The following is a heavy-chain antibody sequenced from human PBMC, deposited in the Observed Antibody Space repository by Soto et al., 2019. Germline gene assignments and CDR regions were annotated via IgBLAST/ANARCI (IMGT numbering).Heavy chain of an antibody. CDR2: ISYRGSA. CDR1: GGSISSGNYY. V-gene: IGHV4-30-4*01. Sequence: QVQLQESGPGLVKPSQTLSLTCTVSGGSISSGNYYWSWIRQPPGKGLEWIGYISYRGSAYYNPSLTSRVTISVDPSENHFSLGLTSVTAADTAVYFCARGVLTWGQGTLVTVSS. CDR3: ARGVLT. J-gene: IGHJ5*02.